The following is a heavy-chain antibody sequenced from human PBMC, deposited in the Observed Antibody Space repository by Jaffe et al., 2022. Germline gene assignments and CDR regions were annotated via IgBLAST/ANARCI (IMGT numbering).Heavy chain of an antibody. Sequence: EVQLLESGGGLVQPGGSLRLSCAASGFTFSSYAMSWVRQAPGKGLEWVSAISGSGGSTYYADSVKGRFTISRDNSKNTLYLQMNSLRAEDTAVYYCAKLRQGTPRLRFLDVPDAFDIWGQGTMVTVSS. V-gene: IGHV3-23*01. CDR3: AKLRQGTPRLRFLDVPDAFDI. J-gene: IGHJ3*02. CDR1: GFTFSSYA. CDR2: ISGSGGST. D-gene: IGHD3-3*01.